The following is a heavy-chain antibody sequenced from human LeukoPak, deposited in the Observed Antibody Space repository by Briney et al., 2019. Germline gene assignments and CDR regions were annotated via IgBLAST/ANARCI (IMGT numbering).Heavy chain of an antibody. V-gene: IGHV3-73*01. CDR2: IRSKDNSYAT. Sequence: GGSLRLSCAASGFTFSTYAMRWVRQASGKGLEWVGRIRSKDNSYATAYAASVKGRFTISRDDSKNTAYLQMNSLKTEDTAVYYCTRPMGAGYWYFDLWGRGTLVTVSS. CDR1: GFTFSTYA. CDR3: TRPMGAGYWYFDL. J-gene: IGHJ2*01. D-gene: IGHD3-16*01.